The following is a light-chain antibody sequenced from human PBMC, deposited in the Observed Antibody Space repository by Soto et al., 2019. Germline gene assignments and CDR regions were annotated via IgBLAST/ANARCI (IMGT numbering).Light chain of an antibody. J-gene: IGKJ1*01. CDR1: QSVSRY. CDR2: GAS. CDR3: HQYGISPPRT. V-gene: IGKV3-20*01. Sequence: EIVLTQSPATLSLSPGERATLSCRASQSVSRYLAWYQQKPGQAPRLLIYGASTRATGIPARFSGGGSGTEFTLTIGRLEPEDFAVYYCHQYGISPPRTFGQGTKVDIK.